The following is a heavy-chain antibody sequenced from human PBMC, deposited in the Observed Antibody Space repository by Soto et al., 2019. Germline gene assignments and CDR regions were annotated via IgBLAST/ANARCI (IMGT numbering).Heavy chain of an antibody. Sequence: GGSLRLSCAASGFAYSSYGMNWVRQAPGKGLEWVSSISNLSGYIFYADSVKGRFTVSRDNAKNSLYLQMDNLRAEDTAVYYCARDTYYHDSSGYTLFDYWGQGTLVTVSS. V-gene: IGHV3-21*01. CDR2: ISNLSGYI. CDR1: GFAYSSYG. D-gene: IGHD3-22*01. CDR3: ARDTYYHDSSGYTLFDY. J-gene: IGHJ4*02.